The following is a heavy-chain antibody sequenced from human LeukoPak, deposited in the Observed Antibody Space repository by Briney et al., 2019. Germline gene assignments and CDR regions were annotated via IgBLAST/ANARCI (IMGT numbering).Heavy chain of an antibody. V-gene: IGHV3-9*01. Sequence: PGGSLRLSCAASGFTFDDYAMHWVRQAPGKGLEWVSGISWNSGSIGYADSVKGRFTISRDNAKNSLYLQMNSLRAEDTALYYCAKGHCSSTSCGFDYWGQGTLVTASS. J-gene: IGHJ4*02. CDR2: ISWNSGSI. D-gene: IGHD2-2*01. CDR1: GFTFDDYA. CDR3: AKGHCSSTSCGFDY.